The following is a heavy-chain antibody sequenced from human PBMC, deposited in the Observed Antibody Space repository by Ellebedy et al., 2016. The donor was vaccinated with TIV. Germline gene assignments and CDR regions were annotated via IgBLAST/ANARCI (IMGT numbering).Heavy chain of an antibody. J-gene: IGHJ4*02. CDR3: ARVANWAQTVTTFEH. CDR1: GYNFATYD. V-gene: IGHV1-18*04. Sequence: AASVKVSCKASGYNFATYDISWLRQAPGQGLEWLGRISAYSGNTNYADKFHARVAMTTYRPTSTVYLEVRRLRSDDTAVYYCARVANWAQTVTTFEHWGQGTLVTVSS. CDR2: ISAYSGNT. D-gene: IGHD4-17*01.